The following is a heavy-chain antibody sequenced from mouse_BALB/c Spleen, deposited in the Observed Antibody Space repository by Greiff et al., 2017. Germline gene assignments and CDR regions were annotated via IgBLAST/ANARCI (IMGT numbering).Heavy chain of an antibody. CDR2: ISSGGST. CDR1: GFTFSSYA. J-gene: IGHJ1*01. D-gene: IGHD1-1*01. V-gene: IGHV5-6-5*01. CDR3: ARVGYYGFWYFDV. Sequence: EVLLVESGGGLVKPGGSLKLSCAASGFTFSSYAMSWVRQTPEQRLEWVASISSGGSTSYPDSVKGRFTISRDNARNILYLQMSSLRSEETAMYSCARVGYYGFWYFDVWGAGTTVTVSS.